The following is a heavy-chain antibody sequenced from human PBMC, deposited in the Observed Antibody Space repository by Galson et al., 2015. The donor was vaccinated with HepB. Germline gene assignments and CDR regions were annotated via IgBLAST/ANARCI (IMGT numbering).Heavy chain of an antibody. CDR1: GGTFSSYA. CDR2: IIPIFGTA. CDR3: ARDRGHYDSSGYFDY. D-gene: IGHD3-22*01. J-gene: IGHJ4*02. Sequence: SVKVSCKASGGTFSSYAISWVRQAPGQGLEWMGGIIPIFGTANYAQKFQGRVTITADESTSTAYMELSSLRSEDTAVYYCARDRGHYDSSGYFDYWGQGTLVTVSS. V-gene: IGHV1-69*13.